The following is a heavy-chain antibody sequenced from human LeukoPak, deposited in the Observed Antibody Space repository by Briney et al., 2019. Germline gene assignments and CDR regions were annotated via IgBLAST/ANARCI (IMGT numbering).Heavy chain of an antibody. Sequence: AWVRQAPGKGLEWIGSIYYSGSTYYNPSLKSRVTISVDTSKNQFSLKLSSVTAADTAVYYCAREGGPYCSGGSCYPYFDYWGQGTLVTVSS. CDR2: IYYSGST. V-gene: IGHV4-39*07. CDR3: AREGGPYCSGGSCYPYFDY. D-gene: IGHD2-15*01. J-gene: IGHJ4*02.